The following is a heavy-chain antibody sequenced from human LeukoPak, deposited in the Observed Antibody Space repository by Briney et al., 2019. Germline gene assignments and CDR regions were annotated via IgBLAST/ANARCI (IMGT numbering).Heavy chain of an antibody. J-gene: IGHJ4*02. CDR1: GFTFSSYW. CDR2: IKSDGSTT. V-gene: IGHV3-74*01. Sequence: GGSLRLSCAVSGFTFSSYWMHWVRQAPGKGLVWVSRIKSDGSTTSYADSVKGRFTISRDNAKNIVYLQMNSLRVEDMGLYYCARDLAYSSSWYYFDCWGQGTLVTVSS. D-gene: IGHD6-13*01. CDR3: ARDLAYSSSWYYFDC.